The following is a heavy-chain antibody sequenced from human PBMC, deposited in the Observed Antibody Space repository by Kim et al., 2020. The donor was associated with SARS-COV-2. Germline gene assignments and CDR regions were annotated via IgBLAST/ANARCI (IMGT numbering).Heavy chain of an antibody. CDR3: SRPSYTGSYRHAFDI. CDR2: ISDTGST. Sequence: SETLSLTCTVSGGSMTDYYWSGIRQPPGKGLDWIGYISDTGSTSYNPSLQSRVTISVDTSTNQFSLRLRSVTAAATAVFYCSRPSYTGSYRHAFDIWGRGTVVFVSS. CDR1: GGSMTDYY. J-gene: IGHJ3*02. V-gene: IGHV4-59*08. D-gene: IGHD1-26*01.